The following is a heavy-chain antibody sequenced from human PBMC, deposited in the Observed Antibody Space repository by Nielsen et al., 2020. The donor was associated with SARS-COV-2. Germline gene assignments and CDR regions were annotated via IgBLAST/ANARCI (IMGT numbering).Heavy chain of an antibody. J-gene: IGHJ4*02. CDR3: ARHVYHGLDS. CDR2: ILQDGGEK. Sequence: GGSLRLSCAASGFTFSSYGMHWVRQVPGKGLEWVANILQDGGEKSYVDSVKGRFTISRDNAKTSVYLQMNSLRAEDTAVYYCARHVYHGLDSWGQGTLVIVSS. CDR1: GFTFSSYG. V-gene: IGHV3-7*01. D-gene: IGHD3-10*02.